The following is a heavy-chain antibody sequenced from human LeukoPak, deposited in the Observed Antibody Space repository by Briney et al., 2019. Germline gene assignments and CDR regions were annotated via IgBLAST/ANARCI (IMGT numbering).Heavy chain of an antibody. CDR2: IKPDGSEK. J-gene: IGHJ3*01. Sequence: GGSLRLSCAVSGFTFSSYWMSWVRQAPGKGLEWVATIKPDGSEKSYVDSVKGRFTFSRDNAKNSLYLQMNSLRDEDTAVYYCAREDDSWGPNNLDLWGQGTMVTVSS. CDR3: AREDDSWGPNNLDL. CDR1: GFTFSSYW. V-gene: IGHV3-7*01. D-gene: IGHD7-27*01.